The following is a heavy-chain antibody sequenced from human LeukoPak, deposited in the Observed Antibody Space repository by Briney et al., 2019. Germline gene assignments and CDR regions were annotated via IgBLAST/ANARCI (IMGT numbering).Heavy chain of an antibody. Sequence: GRSLRLSCAASGFTFSSYAMHWVRQAPGKGLEWVAVISYDGSNKYYADSVKGRFTISRDNSKNSLYLQMNSLRAEDTAVYYCARDLTTVIAHVLYFDSWGQGTLVTVSS. CDR2: ISYDGSNK. CDR1: GFTFSSYA. J-gene: IGHJ4*02. V-gene: IGHV3-30-3*01. D-gene: IGHD4-11*01. CDR3: ARDLTTVIAHVLYFDS.